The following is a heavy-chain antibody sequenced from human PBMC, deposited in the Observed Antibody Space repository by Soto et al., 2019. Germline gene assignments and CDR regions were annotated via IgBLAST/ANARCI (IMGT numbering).Heavy chain of an antibody. CDR1: GGTFSSYA. D-gene: IGHD3-10*01. V-gene: IGHV1-69*01. CDR2: IIPIFGTA. J-gene: IGHJ4*02. CDR3: AIRPRGITMVRRRGPFDY. Sequence: QVQLVQSGAEVKKPGSSVKVSCKASGGTFSSYAISWVRQAPGQGLEWMGGIIPIFGTANYAQKFQGRVTITAEESTSTAYMELSSLRSEETAVYYCAIRPRGITMVRRRGPFDYWGQGTLVTVSS.